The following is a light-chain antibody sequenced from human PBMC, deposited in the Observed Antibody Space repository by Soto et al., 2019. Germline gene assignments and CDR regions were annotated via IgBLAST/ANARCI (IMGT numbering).Light chain of an antibody. J-gene: IGKJ1*01. CDR2: RAS. Sequence: EIVMTQSPATLAGSPGETVTLSCRASQSLSGNLAWYQQKPGQAPRLLIFRASTRATGVPPRFSGRGSGTEFTLTISGLQSEDFAVHYCQQYSQWPPSTFGPGTKVDSK. CDR1: QSLSGN. CDR3: QQYSQWPPST. V-gene: IGKV3-15*01.